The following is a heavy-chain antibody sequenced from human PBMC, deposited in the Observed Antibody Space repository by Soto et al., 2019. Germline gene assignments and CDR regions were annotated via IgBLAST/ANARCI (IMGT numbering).Heavy chain of an antibody. V-gene: IGHV1-46*01. CDR3: ARPPFPGCINAVCYPFDY. J-gene: IGHJ4*02. CDR2: INPSGGST. D-gene: IGHD2-8*01. Sequence: QVQLVQSGAEVKKPGASVKVSCKASGYTFTDYYIHWVRQAPGQGLEWMGMINPSGGSTDYAQKFRGRGTMTRDTSTGTVYMELSSLRSEDTAVYYCARPPFPGCINAVCYPFDYWGQGTPVTVSS. CDR1: GYTFTDYY.